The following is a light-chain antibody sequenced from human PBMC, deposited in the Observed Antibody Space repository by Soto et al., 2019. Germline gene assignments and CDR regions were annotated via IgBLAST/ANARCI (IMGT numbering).Light chain of an antibody. CDR1: QSLLLSNGYNY. V-gene: IGKV2-28*01. CDR3: MQTLQTPRT. J-gene: IGKJ5*01. Sequence: DTVMTQSPLSLPVTPGEPASISCSSSQSLLLSNGYNYLVWYLQKPGQSPQLLIYLGSNRASGVPDRFSGSGSGTHFTLKISRVEAEDVGVYYCMQTLQTPRTFGQGTRLEIK. CDR2: LGS.